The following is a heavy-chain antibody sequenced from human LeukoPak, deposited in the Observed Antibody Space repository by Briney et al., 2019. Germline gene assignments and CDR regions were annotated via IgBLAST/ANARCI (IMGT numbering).Heavy chain of an antibody. CDR3: ARAGIVSTIACLGY. Sequence: GASVKVSCKSSGYTFTSYGYSWVRQAPGKGHEWMGLISAYKGNTNYAQKLQGRVTMTTDTSTSTAYMELRSLRSDDTAVYYCARAGIVSTIACLGYWGQGNLVTVSS. J-gene: IGHJ4*02. V-gene: IGHV1-18*01. CDR1: GYTFTSYG. D-gene: IGHD5/OR15-5a*01. CDR2: ISAYKGNT.